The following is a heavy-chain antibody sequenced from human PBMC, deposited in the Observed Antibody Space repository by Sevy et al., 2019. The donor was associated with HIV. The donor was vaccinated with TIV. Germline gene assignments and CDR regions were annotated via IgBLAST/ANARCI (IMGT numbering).Heavy chain of an antibody. D-gene: IGHD5-18*01. V-gene: IGHV3-23*01. CDR2: ISGSGGST. CDR3: AKEGGRGYSYGLSPQYFDY. Sequence: GGSLRLSCAASGFTFSSYAMSWVRQAPGKGLEWVSAISGSGGSTYYADSVKGWFTISRDNSKNTLYLQMNSLRAEDTAVYYCAKEGGRGYSYGLSPQYFDYWGQGTLVTVSS. J-gene: IGHJ4*02. CDR1: GFTFSSYA.